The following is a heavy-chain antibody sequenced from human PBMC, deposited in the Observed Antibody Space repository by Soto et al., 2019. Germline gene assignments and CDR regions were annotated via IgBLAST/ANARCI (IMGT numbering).Heavy chain of an antibody. CDR2: ISYDGSNK. CDR3: AKEGGSFWLRSAFDI. D-gene: IGHD2-15*01. CDR1: GFTFSSYG. J-gene: IGHJ3*02. Sequence: GGSLRLSCAASGFTFSSYGMHWVRQAPGKGLEWVAVISYDGSNKYYADSVKGRFTISRDNSKNTLYLQMNSLRAEDTAVYYCAKEGGSFWLRSAFDIWGQGTMVTVSS. V-gene: IGHV3-30*18.